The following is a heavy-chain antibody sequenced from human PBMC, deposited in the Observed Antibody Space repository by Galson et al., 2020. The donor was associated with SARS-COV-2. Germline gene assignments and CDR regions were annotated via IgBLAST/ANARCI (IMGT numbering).Heavy chain of an antibody. CDR2: IYPTGRT. D-gene: IGHD2-21*02. J-gene: IGHJ2*01. Sequence: SETLSLTCAVSGYSVSTTNYWGWVRLAPGKGLEWIGSIYPTGRTYSNPSLEGRVTITVDTSRNQFSLTLASVTAADTAFYYCARQGVNMIVLVTVPGWFFDLWGRGTLVTVSS. CDR3: ARQGVNMIVLVTVPGWFFDL. CDR1: GYSVSTTNY. V-gene: IGHV4-38-2*01.